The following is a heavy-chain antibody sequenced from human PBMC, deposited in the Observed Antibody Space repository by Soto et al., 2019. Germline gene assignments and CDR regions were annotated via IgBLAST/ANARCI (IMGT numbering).Heavy chain of an antibody. Sequence: GGSLRLSCAASGFTFSSYSMNWVRQAPGKGLEWVSYISSSSSTIYYADSVKGRFTISRDNAKNSLYLQMNSLRDEDTAVYYCARKMYNWNDGWANAFDIWGQGTMVTVSS. D-gene: IGHD1-20*01. CDR2: ISSSSSTI. CDR1: GFTFSSYS. J-gene: IGHJ3*02. V-gene: IGHV3-48*02. CDR3: ARKMYNWNDGWANAFDI.